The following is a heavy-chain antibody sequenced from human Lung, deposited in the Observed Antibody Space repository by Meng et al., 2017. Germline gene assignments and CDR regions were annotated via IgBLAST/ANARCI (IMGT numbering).Heavy chain of an antibody. CDR3: AKGSSSGWYSYFQH. J-gene: IGHJ1*01. Sequence: SLKISCAASGFTFDDYAMHWVRQAPGKGLEWVSGISWNSGSIGYADSVKGRFTISRDNDKNYLYLQMNSLRAEDTALYYCAKGSSSGWYSYFQHWGQGTRVT. CDR1: GFTFDDYA. D-gene: IGHD6-19*01. V-gene: IGHV3-9*01. CDR2: ISWNSGSI.